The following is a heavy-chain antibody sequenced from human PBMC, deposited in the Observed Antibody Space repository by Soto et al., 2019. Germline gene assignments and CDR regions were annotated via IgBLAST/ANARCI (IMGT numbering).Heavy chain of an antibody. J-gene: IGHJ4*02. D-gene: IGHD3-22*01. CDR1: GGTFSSYA. CDR3: ARSSPYDSSGYFLARYYFDY. CDR2: ISAYNGNT. Sequence: ASVKVSCKASGGTFSSYAISWVRQAPGQGLEWMGWISAYNGNTNYAQKLQGRVTMTTDTSTSTAYMELRSLRSDDTAVYYCARSSPYDSSGYFLARYYFDYWGQGTLVTVSS. V-gene: IGHV1-18*01.